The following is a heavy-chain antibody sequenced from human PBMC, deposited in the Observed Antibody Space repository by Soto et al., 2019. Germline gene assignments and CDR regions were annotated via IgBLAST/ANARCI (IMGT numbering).Heavy chain of an antibody. D-gene: IGHD6-13*01. J-gene: IGHJ4*02. Sequence: SETLSLTCTVSGGSISSYYWSWIRQPPGKGLEWIGYIYYSGSTNYNPSLKSRVTIPVDTSKNQFSLKLSSVTAADTAVYYCAREGAGIAAAGSFDYWGQGTLVTVSS. CDR1: GGSISSYY. V-gene: IGHV4-59*12. CDR2: IYYSGST. CDR3: AREGAGIAAAGSFDY.